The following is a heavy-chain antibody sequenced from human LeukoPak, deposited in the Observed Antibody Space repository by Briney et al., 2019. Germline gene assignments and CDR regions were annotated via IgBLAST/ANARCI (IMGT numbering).Heavy chain of an antibody. CDR2: IYHSGST. V-gene: IGHV4-38-2*02. Sequence: PSETLSLTCTVSGYSISSGYYWGWIRQPPGKGLEWIGSIYHSGSTYYNPSLKSRVTISVDTSKNQFSLKLSSVTAADTAVYYCARDGLRGAFDIWGQGTMVTVSS. CDR1: GYSISSGYY. CDR3: ARDGLRGAFDI. D-gene: IGHD3-10*01. J-gene: IGHJ3*02.